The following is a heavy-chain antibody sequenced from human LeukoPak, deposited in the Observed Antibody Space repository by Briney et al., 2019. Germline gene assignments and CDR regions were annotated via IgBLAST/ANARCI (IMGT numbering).Heavy chain of an antibody. CDR2: INTNTGGT. Sequence: ASVKVSCKASGYTFTNYAIHWVRQAPGQGLEWMGWINTNTGGTNYAHKFQGRVTMTRDTSISTANMELSRLTSDDTAVYYCARDTPNSNVWFGELFLWGQGTLVTVSS. CDR3: ARDTPNSNVWFGELFL. J-gene: IGHJ4*02. V-gene: IGHV1-2*02. D-gene: IGHD3-10*01. CDR1: GYTFTNYA.